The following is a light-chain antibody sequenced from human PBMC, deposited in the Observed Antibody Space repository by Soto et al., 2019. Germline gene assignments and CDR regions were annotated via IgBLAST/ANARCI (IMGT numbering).Light chain of an antibody. V-gene: IGLV2-11*01. CDR1: SSDVGGYDY. CDR2: DVN. J-gene: IGLJ2*01. CDR3: FSYAGRRV. Sequence: QSALTQPRSVSGSPGQSVTISCTGTSSDVGGYDYVSWYQQHPGKAPKLMIFDVNKRPSGVPDRFSGSKSGNTASLTISGLQAEDEADYSCFSYAGRRVFGGGTKVTVL.